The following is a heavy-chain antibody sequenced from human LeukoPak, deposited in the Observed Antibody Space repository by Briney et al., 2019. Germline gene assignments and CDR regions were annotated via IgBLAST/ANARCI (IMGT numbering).Heavy chain of an antibody. D-gene: IGHD2-2*01. Sequence: PGGSLTLPCAASGFRFGSYDVHWAPQAPGKGLEWVSSITTSSSYIYYADSVKGRFTVSRENAKNSLYLQMNSLRAEDTAVYYCASHIVVVTAIRYYAMDVWGQGTTVTVSS. V-gene: IGHV3-21*01. CDR2: ITTSSSYI. CDR3: ASHIVVVTAIRYYAMDV. CDR1: GFRFGSYD. J-gene: IGHJ6*02.